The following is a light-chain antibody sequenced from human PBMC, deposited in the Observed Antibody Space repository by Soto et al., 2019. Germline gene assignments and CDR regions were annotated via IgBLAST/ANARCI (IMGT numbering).Light chain of an antibody. V-gene: IGKV3-11*01. CDR1: QSVSSY. J-gene: IGKJ5*01. CDR2: DAS. CDR3: QQRTNWPLIT. Sequence: EIVLTQSPATLSLSPGERATLSCRASQSVSSYLAWYQQKPGQAPRLLIYDASNRAPGIPARFSGSGSVTDFTLTISSLEPEDFAVYYCQQRTNWPLITFGQGTRLEIK.